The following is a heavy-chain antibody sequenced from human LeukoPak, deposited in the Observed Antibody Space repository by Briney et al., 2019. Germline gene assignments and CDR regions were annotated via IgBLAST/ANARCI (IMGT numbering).Heavy chain of an antibody. D-gene: IGHD3-9*01. J-gene: IGHJ3*02. Sequence: SETLSLTCTVSGGSISSSSYYWSWIRQHPGKGLEWIGYIYYSGSTYYNPSLKSRVTISVDTSKNQFSLKLSSVTAADPAVYYCAREASGILTPDAFDIWGQGTMVTVSS. CDR1: GGSISSSSYY. CDR2: IYYSGST. CDR3: AREASGILTPDAFDI. V-gene: IGHV4-31*03.